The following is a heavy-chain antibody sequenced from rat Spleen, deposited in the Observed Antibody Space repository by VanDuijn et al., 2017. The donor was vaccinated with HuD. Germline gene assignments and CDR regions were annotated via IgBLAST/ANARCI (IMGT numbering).Heavy chain of an antibody. CDR3: TRHGGEMDA. Sequence: EVQLVESDGGLVQPGRSLKLSCAAAGFTFSDYYMAWVRRAPTKGLEWVATISYDGSITYYRESVKGRFTISRDNAKSTLYLQMDSLRSEDTATYYCTRHGGEMDAWGQGASVTVSS. CDR1: GFTFSDYY. D-gene: IGHD4-3*01. CDR2: ISYDGSIT. J-gene: IGHJ4*01. V-gene: IGHV5-29*01.